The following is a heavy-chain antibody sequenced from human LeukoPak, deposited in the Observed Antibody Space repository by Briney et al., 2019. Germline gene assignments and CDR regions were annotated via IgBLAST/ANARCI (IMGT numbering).Heavy chain of an antibody. CDR1: RFTFSSYG. CDR3: ARELRYFDWLLGFDY. D-gene: IGHD3-9*01. CDR2: ISGSGGSTYYT. Sequence: GGSLRLSCAASRFTFSSYGMSWVRQAPGKGLEWVSAISGSGGSTYYTYYADSVKGRFTISRDNSKNTLYLQMNSLRAEDTAVYYCARELRYFDWLLGFDYWGQGTLVTVSS. V-gene: IGHV3-23*01. J-gene: IGHJ4*02.